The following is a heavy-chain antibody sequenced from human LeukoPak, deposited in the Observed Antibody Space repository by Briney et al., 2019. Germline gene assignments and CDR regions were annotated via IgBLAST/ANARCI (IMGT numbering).Heavy chain of an antibody. CDR3: ARQVDPIDY. V-gene: IGHV3-7*05. Sequence: PGGSLRLSCVASGFTFSSYWMSWVRQAPGKGLEWVANIKQDGSEKYYVDSVKGRFTISRDNAKNSLYLQMNSLRAEDTAVYYCARQVDPIDYWGQGTLVTVSS. CDR1: GFTFSSYW. J-gene: IGHJ4*02. CDR2: IKQDGSEK. D-gene: IGHD2-2*01.